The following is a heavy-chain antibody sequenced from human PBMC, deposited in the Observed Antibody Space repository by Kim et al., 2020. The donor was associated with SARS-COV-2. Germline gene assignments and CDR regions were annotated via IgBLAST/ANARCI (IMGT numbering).Heavy chain of an antibody. CDR3: GRDRGLGGGMDV. D-gene: IGHD3-10*01. Sequence: KYYPDPVDGRFTISRDNSKNTLCLQMNRLRAEDTAVYYCGRDRGLGGGMDVWGQGTTVTVSS. V-gene: IGHV3-33*01. CDR2: K. J-gene: IGHJ6*02.